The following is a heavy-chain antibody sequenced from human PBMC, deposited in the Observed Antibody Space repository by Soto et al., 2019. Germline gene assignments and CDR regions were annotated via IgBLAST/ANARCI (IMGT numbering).Heavy chain of an antibody. J-gene: IGHJ6*02. CDR2: IKQDGSEK. Sequence: SGGSLRLSCAASGFTFSSYWMSWVRQAPGKGLEWVANIKQDGSEKYYVDSVKGRFTISRDNAKNSLYLQMNSLRAEDTAVYYCARDAIDYYDSSGYYQADYYYYYGMDVWGQGTTVTVSS. D-gene: IGHD3-22*01. CDR3: ARDAIDYYDSSGYYQADYYYYYGMDV. CDR1: GFTFSSYW. V-gene: IGHV3-7*03.